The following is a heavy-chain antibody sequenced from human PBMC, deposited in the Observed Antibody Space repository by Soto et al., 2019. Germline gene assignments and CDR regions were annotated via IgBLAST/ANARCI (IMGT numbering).Heavy chain of an antibody. Sequence: GGSLRLSCAASGFTFSSYSMNWVRQAPGKGLEWVSYISSSSSTIYYADSVKGRFTISRDNAKNSLYLQMNSLRDEDTAVYYCARDRDYDFWSGYYTYYYYGMDVWGQGTTVTVSS. CDR1: GFTFSSYS. D-gene: IGHD3-3*01. CDR2: ISSSSSTI. J-gene: IGHJ6*02. CDR3: ARDRDYDFWSGYYTYYYYGMDV. V-gene: IGHV3-48*02.